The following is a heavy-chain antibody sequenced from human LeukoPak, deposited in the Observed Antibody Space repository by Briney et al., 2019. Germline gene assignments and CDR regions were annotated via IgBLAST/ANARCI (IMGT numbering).Heavy chain of an antibody. D-gene: IGHD2-2*01. V-gene: IGHV3-21*01. CDR3: ARDRGYCSSTSCSGSGMDV. J-gene: IGHJ6*04. Sequence: GGSLRLSCAASGFTFSSYSMNWVRQAPGKGLEWVSSISSSSSYIYYADSVKGRFTISRDNAKNSLYLQMNSLRAEDTAVYYCARDRGYCSSTSCSGSGMDVWGKGTTVTVSS. CDR2: ISSSSSYI. CDR1: GFTFSSYS.